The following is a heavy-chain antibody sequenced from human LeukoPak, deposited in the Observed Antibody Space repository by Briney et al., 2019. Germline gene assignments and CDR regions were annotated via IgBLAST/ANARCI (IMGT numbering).Heavy chain of an antibody. CDR1: GFTFSNAW. CDR2: IKSKTDGGTT. J-gene: IGHJ4*02. Sequence: GGSQRLSCAASGFTFSNAWMSWVRQAPGKGLEWVGRIKSKTDGGTTDYAAPVKGRFTISRDDSKNTLYLQMNSLKTEDTAVYYCTTFYVWGSYRPGGYWGQGTLVTVSS. V-gene: IGHV3-15*01. CDR3: TTFYVWGSYRPGGY. D-gene: IGHD3-16*02.